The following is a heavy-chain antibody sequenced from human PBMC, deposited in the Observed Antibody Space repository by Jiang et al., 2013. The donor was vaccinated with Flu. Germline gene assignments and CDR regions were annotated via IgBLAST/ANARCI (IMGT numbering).Heavy chain of an antibody. CDR2: IYYSGKT. CDR1: GDSISSSTYY. D-gene: IGHD3-10*01. CDR3: ARGFGGSGSYN. Sequence: VLLKPSETLSLTCIVSGDSISSSTYYWDWIRQPPGKGLEWIGSIYYSGKTYYNPALKSRVTMSLDTSNNRFSLSLSSVTAADTAVYYCARGFGGSGSYNWGQGTLVTVSS. J-gene: IGHJ4*02. V-gene: IGHV4-39*07.